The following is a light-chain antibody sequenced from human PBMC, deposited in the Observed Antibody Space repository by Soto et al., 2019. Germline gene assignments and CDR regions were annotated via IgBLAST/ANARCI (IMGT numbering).Light chain of an antibody. CDR3: QQSYRTPLT. CDR1: QSVSGN. CDR2: DTS. Sequence: EIVMTQSPDTLSVSAGERATLSCRASQSVSGNLAWYQQKPGQAPRLLIYDTSTRATGIPARFSGSGSGTEFTLTISSLQSEDFATYYCQQSYRTPLTFGPGTKVDIK. V-gene: IGKV3-15*01. J-gene: IGKJ3*01.